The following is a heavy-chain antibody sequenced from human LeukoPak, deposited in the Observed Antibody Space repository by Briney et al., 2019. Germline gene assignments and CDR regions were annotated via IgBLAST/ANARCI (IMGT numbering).Heavy chain of an antibody. V-gene: IGHV4-39*07. CDR3: ARSATIAVFRYGMDV. D-gene: IGHD5-24*01. Sequence: SETLSLTCTVPGGSISSSNSYWGWIRQPPGKGLEWIGGVYNSGGTSYNPSLKSRVIISMDSSMNQYSLRLNSVTAADTAVYYCARSATIAVFRYGMDVWGLGTTVTVSS. CDR1: GGSISSSNSY. CDR2: VYNSGGT. J-gene: IGHJ6*02.